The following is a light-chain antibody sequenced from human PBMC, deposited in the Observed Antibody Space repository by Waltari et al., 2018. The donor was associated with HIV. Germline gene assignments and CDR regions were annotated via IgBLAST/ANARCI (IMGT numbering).Light chain of an antibody. CDR1: SGDTASNY. V-gene: IGLV6-57*04. CDR2: EDD. CDR3: QSYDSNDPWV. Sequence: NFKLTQPLFVSDSPGKTVTIPCTCMSGDTASNYAQWYQQRPGRAPTTVIYEDDQRPSGVPDRFSGSIDSSSNSASLTISGLKTEDEADYYCQSYDSNDPWVFGGGTKLTVL. J-gene: IGLJ3*02.